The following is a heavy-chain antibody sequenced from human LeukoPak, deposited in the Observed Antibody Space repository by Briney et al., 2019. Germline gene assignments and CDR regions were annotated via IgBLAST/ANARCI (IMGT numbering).Heavy chain of an antibody. V-gene: IGHV1-8*01. CDR3: ARGLLCSGSFWHDECPNFDY. CDR2: MNPNSGNT. Sequence: ASSVKVSCKASGYTFTSYDINWVRQATGQGLEWMGWMNPNSGNTGYAQKFQGRVTMTRNTSISTAYMELSSLRSEDTAVYYCARGLLCSGSFWHDECPNFDYWGQGTLVTVSS. J-gene: IGHJ4*02. D-gene: IGHD2-15*01. CDR1: GYTFTSYD.